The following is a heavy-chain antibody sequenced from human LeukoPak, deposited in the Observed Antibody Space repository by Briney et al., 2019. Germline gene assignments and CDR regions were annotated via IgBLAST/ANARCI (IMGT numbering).Heavy chain of an antibody. D-gene: IGHD3-10*01. CDR1: GYTFTSYD. CDR3: ARAARMVRGNWFDP. CDR2: MNPNSGNT. V-gene: IGHV1-8*01. Sequence: GASVKVSCKASGYTFTSYDISWVRQATGQGLEWMGWMNPNSGNTGYAQKFQGRVTMTRNTSISTAYMELSSLRSEDTAVYYCARAARMVRGNWFDPWGQGTLVTVSS. J-gene: IGHJ5*02.